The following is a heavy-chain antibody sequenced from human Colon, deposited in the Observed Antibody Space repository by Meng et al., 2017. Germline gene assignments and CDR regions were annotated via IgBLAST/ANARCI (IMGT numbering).Heavy chain of an antibody. Sequence: SCAAPGFTLSSYAMHRVRQAPGKGLERVAVISYDGGNKYYADSVKGRFTISSDNSNNTLYLQMNRLRAEDTAVYYCATELARTRGSSGWYYFDYWGQGTLVTVSS. CDR3: ATELARTRGSSGWYYFDY. J-gene: IGHJ4*02. CDR1: GFTLSSYA. V-gene: IGHV3-30*01. CDR2: ISYDGGNK. D-gene: IGHD6-19*01.